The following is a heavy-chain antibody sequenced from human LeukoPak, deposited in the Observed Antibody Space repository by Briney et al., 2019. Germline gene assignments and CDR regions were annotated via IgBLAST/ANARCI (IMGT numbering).Heavy chain of an antibody. V-gene: IGHV4-59*11. Sequence: SETLSLTCTVSGGSISSHYWGWIRQPPGKGLEWIGYVYYSGATNYNPSLKSRVAISVDTSKNQFSLKLTSVTAADTAVYYCARVVDRYSSSSGGYYYYMDVWGKGTTVTVSS. CDR3: ARVVDRYSSSSGGYYYYMDV. D-gene: IGHD6-6*01. CDR2: VYYSGAT. CDR1: GGSISSHY. J-gene: IGHJ6*03.